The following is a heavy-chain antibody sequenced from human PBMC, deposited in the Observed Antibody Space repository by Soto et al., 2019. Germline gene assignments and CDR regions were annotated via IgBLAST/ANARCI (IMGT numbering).Heavy chain of an antibody. CDR2: ITPVFGTP. V-gene: IGHV1-69*01. J-gene: IGHJ6*02. CDR1: GGTFRTTA. Sequence: QVHLVQSGAEVKKPGSSVKVSCKISGGTFRTTAISWVRQAPGQGLEWMGEITPVFGTPDYAQKFQGRITITADESTSTDYMDLSSLRSEDTAVYYCARGGLVITDFYYGLDVWGQGTTVTVSS. D-gene: IGHD3-9*01. CDR3: ARGGLVITDFYYGLDV.